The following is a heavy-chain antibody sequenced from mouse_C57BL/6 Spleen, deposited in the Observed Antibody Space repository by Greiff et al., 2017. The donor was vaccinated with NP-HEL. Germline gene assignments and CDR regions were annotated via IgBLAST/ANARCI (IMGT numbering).Heavy chain of an antibody. V-gene: IGHV1-7*01. J-gene: IGHJ3*01. CDR2: INPSSGYT. D-gene: IGHD1-1*01. Sequence: QVQLQQSGAELAKPGASVKLSCKASGYTFTSYWMHWVKQRPGQGLEWIGYINPSSGYTKYNQKFKDKATLTADKSSSTAYMQLSSLTYEDSAVYYCAAGGATVVGGAWFAYWGQGTLVTVSA. CDR1: GYTFTSYW. CDR3: AAGGATVVGGAWFAY.